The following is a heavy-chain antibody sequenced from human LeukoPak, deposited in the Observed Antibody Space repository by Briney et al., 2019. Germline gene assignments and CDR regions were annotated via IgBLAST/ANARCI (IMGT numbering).Heavy chain of an antibody. Sequence: SETLSLTCTVSGGSVNSGTYYWSWIRQTPGKGLEWIGNIYYSGSAYYNPSLKSRVTMSVDTSKNQFSLKLSSVTAADTAVYYCARKPIVNSAWYYFDYWGQGTLVTVSS. J-gene: IGHJ4*02. CDR2: IYYSGSA. D-gene: IGHD3-22*01. V-gene: IGHV4-39*07. CDR3: ARKPIVNSAWYYFDY. CDR1: GGSVNSGTYY.